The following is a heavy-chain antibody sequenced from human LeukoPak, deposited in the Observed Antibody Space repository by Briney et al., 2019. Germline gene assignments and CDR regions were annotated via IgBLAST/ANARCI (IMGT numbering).Heavy chain of an antibody. D-gene: IGHD1-26*01. CDR1: GFTFSNYA. CDR3: ANFQDSGSL. CDR2: ISASGLST. J-gene: IGHJ4*02. Sequence: GGSLRLSCVASGFTFSNYAMSWVRQAPGKGLEYVSPISASGLSTYYTDSVRGRFTNSRDNSKNTLYLQMNSLRAEDTAVYYCANFQDSGSLRGQGTLVTVSS. V-gene: IGHV3-23*01.